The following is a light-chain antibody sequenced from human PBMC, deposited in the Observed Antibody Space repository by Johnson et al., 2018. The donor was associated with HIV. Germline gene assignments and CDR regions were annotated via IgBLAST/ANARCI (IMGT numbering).Light chain of an antibody. J-gene: IGLJ1*01. Sequence: QSILTQPPSVSAATGQRVNISCSGNISNIESYFVSWYQQLPGAAPTLLIYEDNKRPSGIPDRFSGSKSGATATLGITGLQTGDEADCYCGIGDASLSPLYGFGIGTTISVL. CDR1: ISNIESYF. CDR3: GIGDASLSPLYG. CDR2: EDN. V-gene: IGLV1-51*02.